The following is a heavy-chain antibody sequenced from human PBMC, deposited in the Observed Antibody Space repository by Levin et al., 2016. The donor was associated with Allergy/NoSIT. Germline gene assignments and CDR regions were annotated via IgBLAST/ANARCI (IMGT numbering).Heavy chain of an antibody. Sequence: WIRQPPGKGLEWIATIYYLGTTYYNPSLKSRATISLDTSRNRFSLTLASVTAADTAVYYCARHFGGNMYHFDNWGQGTLVTVSS. J-gene: IGHJ4*02. CDR2: IYYLGTT. CDR3: ARHFGGNMYHFDN. V-gene: IGHV4-39*01. D-gene: IGHD5-12*01.